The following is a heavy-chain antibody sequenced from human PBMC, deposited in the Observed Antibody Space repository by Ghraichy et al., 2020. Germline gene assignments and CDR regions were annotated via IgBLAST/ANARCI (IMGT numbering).Heavy chain of an antibody. J-gene: IGHJ4*02. D-gene: IGHD6-19*01. V-gene: IGHV3-7*01. CDR2: IKQDGSEK. CDR3: VSWGGYSSGWYNFGC. Sequence: GGSLRLSCAGSGFTFSAYWMSWVRQVPGKGLEWVANIKQDGSEKYYVDSVKGRFTISRDNTKNSLSLQMNSLRAEDTAVYYCVSWGGYSSGWYNFGCWGQGTLVTVAS. CDR1: GFTFSAYW.